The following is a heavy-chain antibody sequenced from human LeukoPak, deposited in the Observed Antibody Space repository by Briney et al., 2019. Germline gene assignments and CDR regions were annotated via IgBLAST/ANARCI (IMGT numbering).Heavy chain of an antibody. V-gene: IGHV1-46*01. CDR2: INPSGGST. CDR1: GYTFTSYY. D-gene: IGHD3-22*01. Sequence: ASVKVSCKASGYTFTSYYMHWVRQAPGQGLEWMGIINPSGGSTSYAQKFQGRVTITTDESTSTAYMELSSLRSEDTAVYYCARGVSGYQGYYNMDVWDKGTTVTVSS. J-gene: IGHJ6*03. CDR3: ARGVSGYQGYYNMDV.